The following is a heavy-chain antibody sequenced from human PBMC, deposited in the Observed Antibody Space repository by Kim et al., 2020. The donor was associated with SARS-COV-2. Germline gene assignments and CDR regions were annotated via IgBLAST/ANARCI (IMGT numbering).Heavy chain of an antibody. V-gene: IGHV3-21*01. J-gene: IGHJ4*01. Sequence: GGSLRLSCAASGFTFSSYSMNWVRQAPGKGLEWVSSISSSSSYIYYADSVKGRFTISRDNAKNSLYLQMNSLRAEDTAVYYCAPGVWPDYYDSSGYLDYWGHGTLVTVSS. CDR3: APGVWPDYYDSSGYLDY. CDR2: ISSSSSYI. CDR1: GFTFSSYS. D-gene: IGHD3-22*01.